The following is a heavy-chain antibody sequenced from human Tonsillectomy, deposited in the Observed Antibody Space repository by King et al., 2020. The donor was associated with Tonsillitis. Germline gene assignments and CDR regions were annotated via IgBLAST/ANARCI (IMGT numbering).Heavy chain of an antibody. Sequence: QLVQSGAERKKPGESLRISCKTSGYRLTNYRINWVRQMPGKGLEWMGTIDPSDSHTNYSPSFQGHVTLSVDRSVNTAYLQWSSLKASDTAIYYCARPYFYYMDVWGKGTTVTVSS. V-gene: IGHV5-10-1*03. CDR1: GYRLTNYR. CDR2: IDPSDSHT. D-gene: IGHD2-21*01. J-gene: IGHJ6*03. CDR3: ARPYFYYMDV.